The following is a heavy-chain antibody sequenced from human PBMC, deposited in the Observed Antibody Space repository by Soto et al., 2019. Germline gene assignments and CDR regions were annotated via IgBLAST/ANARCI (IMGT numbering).Heavy chain of an antibody. V-gene: IGHV1-18*01. D-gene: IGHD6-6*01. CDR2: ISAYNGNT. Sequence: ASVKVSCKASGYTFTSYGISWVRQALGQGLEWMGWISAYNGNTNYAQKLQGRVTMTTDTSTSTAYMELRSLRSDDTAVYYCASLYSSSSHDAFDIWGQGTMVTVSS. J-gene: IGHJ3*02. CDR1: GYTFTSYG. CDR3: ASLYSSSSHDAFDI.